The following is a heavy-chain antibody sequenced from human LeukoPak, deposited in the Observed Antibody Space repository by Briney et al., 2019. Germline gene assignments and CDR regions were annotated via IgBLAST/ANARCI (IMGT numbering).Heavy chain of an antibody. J-gene: IGHJ4*02. CDR2: ISGSGGST. D-gene: IGHD6-19*01. V-gene: IGHV3-23*01. CDR3: AKAVFGIAVAGYFDY. Sequence: GGSLRLSCAASGFTFSSYAMSWVRQAPGKGLEWVSAISGSGGSTYYADSVKGRFAISRDNSKNTLYLQMNSLRAEDTAVYYCAKAVFGIAVAGYFDYWGQGTLVTVSS. CDR1: GFTFSSYA.